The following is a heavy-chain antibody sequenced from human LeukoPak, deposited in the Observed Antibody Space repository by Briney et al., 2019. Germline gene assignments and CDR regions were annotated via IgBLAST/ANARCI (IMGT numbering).Heavy chain of an antibody. D-gene: IGHD5-18*01. CDR2: ISGSGSST. V-gene: IGHV3-23*01. CDR3: AKDLGIQLWSNFDY. CDR1: GFTFSSYA. J-gene: IGHJ4*02. Sequence: GGSLRLSCAASGFTFSSYAMSWVRQAPGKGLEWVSAISGSGSSTYYADSVKGRFTISRDNSKNTLYLQMNSLRAEDTAVYYCAKDLGIQLWSNFDYWGQGTLVTVSS.